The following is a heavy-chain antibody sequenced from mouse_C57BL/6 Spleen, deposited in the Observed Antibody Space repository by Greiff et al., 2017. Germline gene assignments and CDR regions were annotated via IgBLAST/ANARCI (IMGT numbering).Heavy chain of an antibody. CDR3: ASGSRDWYCDV. D-gene: IGHD1-1*01. CDR2: IDPHSGGT. V-gene: IGHV1-72*01. CDR1: GYTFTSYW. Sequence: VQLQQPGAELVKPGASVKLSCKASGYTFTSYWMHWVKQRPGRGLEWIGRIDPHSGGTKYNEKFKSKATLTVDKPSSTAYMQLSSPTSEDSAVYYCASGSRDWYCDVWGTGTTVTVSS. J-gene: IGHJ1*03.